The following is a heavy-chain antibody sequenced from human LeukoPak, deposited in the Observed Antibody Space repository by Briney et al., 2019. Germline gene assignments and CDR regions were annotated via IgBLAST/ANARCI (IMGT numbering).Heavy chain of an antibody. CDR2: INSDGSST. Sequence: GGSLRLSCAPSGFTFSSYWMHWVRQAPGKGLVWVSRINSDGSSTSYADSVKGRFTISRDNAKNTLYLQMNSLRAEDTAVYYCARMTTIRAFDIWGQGTMVTVSS. J-gene: IGHJ3*02. D-gene: IGHD4-11*01. V-gene: IGHV3-74*01. CDR1: GFTFSSYW. CDR3: ARMTTIRAFDI.